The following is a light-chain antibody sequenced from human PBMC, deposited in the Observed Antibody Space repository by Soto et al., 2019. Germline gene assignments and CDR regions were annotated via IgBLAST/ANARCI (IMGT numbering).Light chain of an antibody. J-gene: IGKJ3*01. CDR3: LQFGSSPGCM. Sequence: EIALTQSPGTLSLSPGERATLSCRASQSINNRYLAWYQQKPGQAPRLLIYAASSRSTGIPDTFSGSGSGTHFTLTIIRLEPEDSAAYDYLQFGSSPGCMFGPWTNVDIK. CDR2: AAS. V-gene: IGKV3-20*01. CDR1: QSINNRY.